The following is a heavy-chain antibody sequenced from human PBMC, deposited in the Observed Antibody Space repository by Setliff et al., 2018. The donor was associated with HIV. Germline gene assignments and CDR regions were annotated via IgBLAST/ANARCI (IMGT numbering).Heavy chain of an antibody. J-gene: IGHJ4*02. D-gene: IGHD3-10*01. CDR2: IYYSGRT. CDR3: ARPALGIGGGSRFDN. CDR1: SGSMTSTGYY. Sequence: SETLSLTCTVSSGSMTSTGYYWGWIRQPPGQGLEWIGSIYYSGRTYYKPSLESRVTISIDTSKNQFSLKLSSVTAADTAVYYCARPALGIGGGSRFDNWGQGTRVTVSS. V-gene: IGHV4-39*01.